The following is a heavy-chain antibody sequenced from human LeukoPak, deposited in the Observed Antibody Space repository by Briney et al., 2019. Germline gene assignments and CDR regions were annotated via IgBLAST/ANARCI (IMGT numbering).Heavy chain of an antibody. J-gene: IGHJ4*02. Sequence: SETLSLTCAVSGGSISSYYWSWIRQPAGKGLEWIGRIYTSGSTNYNPSLRSRVTMSVDTSKNQFSLKLSSVTAADTAVYYCARDKSADFWSGYYTLFDYWGQGTLVTVSS. CDR1: GGSISSYY. CDR3: ARDKSADFWSGYYTLFDY. V-gene: IGHV4-4*07. D-gene: IGHD3-3*01. CDR2: IYTSGST.